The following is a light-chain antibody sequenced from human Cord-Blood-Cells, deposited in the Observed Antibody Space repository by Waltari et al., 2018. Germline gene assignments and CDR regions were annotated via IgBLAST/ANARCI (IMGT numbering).Light chain of an antibody. CDR3: AAWDDSLNGFYV. CDR2: SNN. Sequence: QSVLTQPPSASGTPGQRVTISWSGRSSNIGRNTVNWYQQLPGTAPKLLIYSNNQRPSGVPDRFSGSKSGISASLAISGLQSEDEADYYCAAWDDSLNGFYVFGTGTKVTVL. CDR1: SSNIGRNT. J-gene: IGLJ1*01. V-gene: IGLV1-44*01.